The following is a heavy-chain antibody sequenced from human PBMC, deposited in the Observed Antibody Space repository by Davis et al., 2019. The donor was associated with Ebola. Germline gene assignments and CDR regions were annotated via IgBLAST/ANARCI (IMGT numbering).Heavy chain of an antibody. J-gene: IGHJ5*02. D-gene: IGHD6-19*01. CDR2: INSHGGGA. V-gene: IGHV1-2*02. CDR3: ARGRGDEALAGGDNWFAA. Sequence: ASVKVSCTASGDTFKTYFIHWVRQAPGQGLEHMGWINSHGGGANYAQKFRDRVTLTGDTSISTSYMELTRRSPDDTAPYYCARGRGDEALAGGDNWFAAWGQGTLVTVSS. CDR1: GDTFKTYF.